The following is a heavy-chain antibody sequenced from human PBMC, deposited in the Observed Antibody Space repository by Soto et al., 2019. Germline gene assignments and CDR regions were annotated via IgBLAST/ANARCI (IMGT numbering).Heavy chain of an antibody. CDR1: GGTFSSYA. CDR3: AKEGGPYYDFWSGAFDY. D-gene: IGHD3-3*01. J-gene: IGHJ4*02. Sequence: QVQLVQSGAEVKKPGSSVKVSCKASGGTFSSYAISWVRQAPGQGLEWMGGIIPIFGTANYAQKFQGRVTITADESTSTAYMELSSLRSEDTAVYYCAKEGGPYYDFWSGAFDYWGQGTLVTVSS. V-gene: IGHV1-69*01. CDR2: IIPIFGTA.